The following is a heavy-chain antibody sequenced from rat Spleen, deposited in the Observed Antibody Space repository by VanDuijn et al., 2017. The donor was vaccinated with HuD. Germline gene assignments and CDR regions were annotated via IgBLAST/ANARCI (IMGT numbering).Heavy chain of an antibody. Sequence: EVQLVESGGGLVQPGRSLKLSCAASGFTFSDYGMAWVRQAPTRGLEWVAAIGTGGGNTYYRDSVKGRFTISRDNAKNTLYLQMGSLRSEDTATYYCARETGYNSYFDYWGQGVLVTVSS. D-gene: IGHD1-4*01. CDR1: GFTFSDYG. CDR2: IGTGGGNT. CDR3: ARETGYNSYFDY. V-gene: IGHV5S13*01. J-gene: IGHJ2*01.